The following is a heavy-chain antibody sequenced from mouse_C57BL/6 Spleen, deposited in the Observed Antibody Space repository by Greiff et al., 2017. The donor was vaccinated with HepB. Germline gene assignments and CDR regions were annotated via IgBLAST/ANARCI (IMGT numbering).Heavy chain of an antibody. CDR2: IDPSDSET. Sequence: QVQLKQPGAELVRPGSSVKLSCKASGYTFTSYWMHWVKQRPIQGLEWIGNIDPSDSETHYNQKFKDKATLTVDKSSSTAYMQLSSLTSEDSAVYYCARNDKGHWYFDVWGTGTTVTVSS. CDR3: ARNDKGHWYFDV. J-gene: IGHJ1*03. CDR1: GYTFTSYW. D-gene: IGHD2-3*01. V-gene: IGHV1-52*01.